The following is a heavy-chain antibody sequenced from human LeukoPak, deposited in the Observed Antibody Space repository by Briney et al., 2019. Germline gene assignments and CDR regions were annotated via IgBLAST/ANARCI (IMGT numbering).Heavy chain of an antibody. CDR1: GFTFSDYS. Sequence: TGGSLRLSCAASGFTFSDYSMNWVRQAPGKGLEWVSSISSSSGYIYYADSMKGRFTISRDNAKNSLYLQMNSLRGEDTAVYYCARGYDWYFDLWGRGTLVTVSS. CDR2: ISSSSGYI. D-gene: IGHD1-14*01. V-gene: IGHV3-21*01. J-gene: IGHJ2*01. CDR3: ARGYDWYFDL.